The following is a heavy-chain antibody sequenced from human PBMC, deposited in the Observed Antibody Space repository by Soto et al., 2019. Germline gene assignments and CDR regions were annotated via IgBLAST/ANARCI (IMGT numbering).Heavy chain of an antibody. Sequence: QVQLQESGPGLVKPSQTLSLTCTVSGGSISSGGYYWSWIRQHPGKGLEWIGYIYYSGSTYYNPSLKSRFTISVDTSKNQCSLKLSSVTAADTAVYYCARGTKMGNYYDSSGFLVYWGQGTLVTVSS. CDR1: GGSISSGGYY. V-gene: IGHV4-31*03. CDR2: IYYSGST. CDR3: ARGTKMGNYYDSSGFLVY. J-gene: IGHJ4*02. D-gene: IGHD3-22*01.